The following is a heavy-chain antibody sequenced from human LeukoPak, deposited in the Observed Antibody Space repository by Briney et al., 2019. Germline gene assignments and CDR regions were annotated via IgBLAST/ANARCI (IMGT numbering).Heavy chain of an antibody. CDR1: GGSFSGYY. Sequence: PSETLSLTCAVYGGSFSGYYWSWIRQPPGKGLEWIGEINHSGSTNYNPSLKSRVTISVDTSKNQFSLKLSSVTAADTAVYYCARATHDYGDPSFGLDYWGQGTLVTVSS. CDR3: ARATHDYGDPSFGLDY. J-gene: IGHJ4*02. V-gene: IGHV4-34*01. D-gene: IGHD4-17*01. CDR2: INHSGST.